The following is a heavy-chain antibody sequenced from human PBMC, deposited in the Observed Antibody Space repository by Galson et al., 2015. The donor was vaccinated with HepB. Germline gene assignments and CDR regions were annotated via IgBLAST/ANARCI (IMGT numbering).Heavy chain of an antibody. CDR1: GYTLSYYG. V-gene: IGHV1-18*04. CDR3: ARDQKFDY. CDR2: ISAYNGKT. J-gene: IGHJ4*02. Sequence: SVKVSCKASGYTLSYYGIHWVRQAPGQGLEWMGWISAYNGKTNDGRKSQDKVTMTTDASRTTAYMELRSLRSDDTAIYFCARDQKFDYWGQGTLVTVSS.